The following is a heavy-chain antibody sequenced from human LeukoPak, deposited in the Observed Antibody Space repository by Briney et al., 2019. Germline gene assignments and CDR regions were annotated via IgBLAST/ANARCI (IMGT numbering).Heavy chain of an antibody. Sequence: GGSLRLSCAASGFTVSSNYMSWVRQAPGKVLEWVSIIYSGGSPYYADSVKGRFTISRHNSKNTLYLQMNSLRAEDTAVYYCAREVGGSAFDIWGQGTKVTVSS. D-gene: IGHD3-16*01. V-gene: IGHV3-53*04. J-gene: IGHJ3*02. CDR1: GFTVSSNY. CDR3: AREVGGSAFDI. CDR2: IYSGGSP.